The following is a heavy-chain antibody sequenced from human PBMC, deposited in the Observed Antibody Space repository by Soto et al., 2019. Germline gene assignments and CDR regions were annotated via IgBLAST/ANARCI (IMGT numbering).Heavy chain of an antibody. J-gene: IGHJ6*02. CDR2: IIPIFGTA. Sequence: SVKVSCKASGGTFSSYAISWVRQAPGQGLEWMGGIIPIFGTANCAQKFQGRVTITADESTSTAFLQWSSLKASDTAMYYCARLPTYYYYGMDVWGQGTTVTVSS. V-gene: IGHV1-69*13. D-gene: IGHD4-17*01. CDR1: GGTFSSYA. CDR3: ARLPTYYYYGMDV.